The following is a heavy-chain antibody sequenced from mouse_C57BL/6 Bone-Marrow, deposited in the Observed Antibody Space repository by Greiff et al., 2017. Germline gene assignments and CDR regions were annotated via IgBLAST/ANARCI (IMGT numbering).Heavy chain of an antibody. CDR1: GFTFSDYY. V-gene: IGHV5-16*01. CDR3: ARDCLRGDAMDY. Sequence: EVKLMESEGGLVQPGSSMKLSCTASGFTFSDYYMAWVRQVPEKGLEWVANINYDGSSTYYLDSLKSRFIISRDNAKNILYLQMSSLKSEDTATYYCARDCLRGDAMDYWGQGTSVTVSS. CDR2: INYDGSST. D-gene: IGHD1-1*01. J-gene: IGHJ4*01.